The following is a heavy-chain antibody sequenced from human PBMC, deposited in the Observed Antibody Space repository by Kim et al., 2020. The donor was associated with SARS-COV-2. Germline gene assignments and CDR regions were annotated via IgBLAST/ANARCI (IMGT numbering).Heavy chain of an antibody. V-gene: IGHV3-23*01. CDR3: AKICLGYCSGMGGYYFDY. J-gene: IGHJ4*02. D-gene: IGHD2-15*01. Sequence: KGRLTIARDKSKNTLYLKMNSLRAEDTAVYYCAKICLGYCSGMGGYYFDYWGQGTLVTVSS.